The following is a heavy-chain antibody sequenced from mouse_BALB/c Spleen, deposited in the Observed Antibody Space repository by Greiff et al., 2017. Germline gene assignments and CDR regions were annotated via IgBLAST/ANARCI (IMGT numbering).Heavy chain of an antibody. J-gene: IGHJ3*01. Sequence: QVHVKQSGPELVKPGASVKISCKASGYTFTDYYINWVKQKPGQGLEWIGWIYPGSGNTKYNEKFKGKATLTVDTSSSTAYMQLSSLTSEDTAVYFCARSLLLGFAYWGQGTLVTVSA. D-gene: IGHD1-1*01. V-gene: IGHV1-84*02. CDR2: IYPGSGNT. CDR3: ARSLLLGFAY. CDR1: GYTFTDYY.